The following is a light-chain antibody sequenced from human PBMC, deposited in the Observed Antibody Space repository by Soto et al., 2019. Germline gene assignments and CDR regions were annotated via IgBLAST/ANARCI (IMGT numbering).Light chain of an antibody. J-gene: IGKJ1*01. CDR1: QSVSSSY. Sequence: IMLTQSPGTLSLAPLEITTLSCMASQSVSSSYLAWYQQKPGQAPRLLIYGASSRATGIPDRFSGSGSGTEFTLTISSLQSEDFAVYFCQQYNISQKTFGQGTKVDIK. CDR2: GAS. V-gene: IGKV3-20*01. CDR3: QQYNISQKT.